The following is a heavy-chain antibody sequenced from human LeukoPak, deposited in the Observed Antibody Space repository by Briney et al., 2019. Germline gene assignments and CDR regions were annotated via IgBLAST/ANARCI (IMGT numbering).Heavy chain of an antibody. J-gene: IGHJ6*03. Sequence: GSLRLSCAASGFTFSTYGMHWVRQAPGKGLEWVAVILYDGRNKYYADSVEGRFTISRDNSKNTLYLQMNSLRAEDTAVYYCAKPSNYYYYYMDVWGKGTTVTVSS. V-gene: IGHV3-30*18. CDR1: GFTFSTYG. CDR2: ILYDGRNK. CDR3: AKPSNYYYYYMDV.